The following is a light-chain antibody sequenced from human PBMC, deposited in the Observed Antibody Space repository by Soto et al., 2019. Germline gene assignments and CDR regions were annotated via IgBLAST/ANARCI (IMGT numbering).Light chain of an antibody. V-gene: IGKV1-39*01. CDR2: GAS. CDR1: QTITTY. CDR3: QQSHSTPWT. Sequence: DIQMTQSPSSLSASVGDRVTITCRASQTITTYLNWYQQKPGKAPKLLIYGASSLQSGVTSRFTGSGSGTDFILTISSLQPEDSATYHCQQSHSTPWTFGQGTKVEIK. J-gene: IGKJ1*01.